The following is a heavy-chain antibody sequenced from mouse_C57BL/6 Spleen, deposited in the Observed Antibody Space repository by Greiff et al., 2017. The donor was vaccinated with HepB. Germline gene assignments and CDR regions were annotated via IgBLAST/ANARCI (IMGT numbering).Heavy chain of an antibody. CDR3: ARGQLRLHFDD. V-gene: IGHV1-69*01. D-gene: IGHD3-2*02. CDR1: GYTFTSYW. Sequence: QVQLQQPGAELVMPGASVKLSCKASGYTFTSYWMHWVKQRPGQGLEWIGEIDPSDSYTNYNQKFKGKSTLTVDKSSSTAYMQLSSLTSEDSAVYYRARGQLRLHFDDWGQGTTLTVSS. CDR2: IDPSDSYT. J-gene: IGHJ2*01.